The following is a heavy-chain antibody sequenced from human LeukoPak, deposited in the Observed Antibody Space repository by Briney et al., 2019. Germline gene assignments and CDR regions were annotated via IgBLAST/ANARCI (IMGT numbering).Heavy chain of an antibody. CDR2: IGYGGDR. CDR1: GFTFSDYD. J-gene: IGHJ4*02. Sequence: PGGSLRLSCAASGFTFSDYDMHWVRQATGKGLEWVSAIGYGGDRHYSDSVKGRFTISRENAKNSLYLQMDSLGAGDTAVYYCARGNILTGYTHWGQGALVTVSS. D-gene: IGHD3-9*01. CDR3: ARGNILTGYTH. V-gene: IGHV3-13*04.